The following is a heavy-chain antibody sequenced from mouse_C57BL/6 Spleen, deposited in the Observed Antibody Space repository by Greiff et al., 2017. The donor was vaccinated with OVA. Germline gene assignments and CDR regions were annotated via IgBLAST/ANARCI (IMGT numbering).Heavy chain of an antibody. Sequence: EVKLQESGPGLVKPSQSLSLTCSVTGYSITSGYYWNWIRQFPGNKLEWMGYISYDGSNNYNPSLKNRISITRDTSKNQFFLKLNSVTTEDTATYYCAREGGRYFDYWGQGTTLTVSS. CDR1: GYSITSGYY. V-gene: IGHV3-6*01. D-gene: IGHD3-3*01. CDR3: AREGGRYFDY. J-gene: IGHJ2*01. CDR2: ISYDGSN.